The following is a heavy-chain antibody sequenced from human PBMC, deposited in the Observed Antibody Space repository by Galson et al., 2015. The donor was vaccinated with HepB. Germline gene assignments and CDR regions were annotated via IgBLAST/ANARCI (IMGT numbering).Heavy chain of an antibody. Sequence: TLSLTCAVSGDSISSGDFSWSWIRQPPGKGLEWVGYIYHSGLAYYNPSLKSRVTMSVDTSKSQFSLRLNSVTAADTAVYYCARTLLGGREAFDLWGQGTMVTVSS. J-gene: IGHJ3*01. CDR1: GDSISSGDFS. V-gene: IGHV4-30-2*01. CDR2: IYHSGLA. CDR3: ARTLLGGREAFDL.